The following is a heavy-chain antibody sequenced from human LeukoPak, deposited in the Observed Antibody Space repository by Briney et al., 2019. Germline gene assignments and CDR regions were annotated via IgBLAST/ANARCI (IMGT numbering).Heavy chain of an antibody. CDR3: AMGNAGGSNDY. J-gene: IGHJ4*02. CDR2: IWYDGSNK. Sequence: PGRSLRLSCAASGFTFSSYGMHWVRQAPGKGLEWVAVIWYDGSNKYYADSVKGRFTISRDNSKNTLYLQMNSLRAEDTAVYYCAMGNAGGSNDYWGQGTLVTVSS. D-gene: IGHD3-16*01. V-gene: IGHV3-33*01. CDR1: GFTFSSYG.